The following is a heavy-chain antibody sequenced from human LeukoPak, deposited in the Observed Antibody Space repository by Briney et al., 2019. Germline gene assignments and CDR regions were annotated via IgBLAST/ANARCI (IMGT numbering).Heavy chain of an antibody. D-gene: IGHD6-6*01. CDR2: INSDGSST. CDR3: ARDRPLTDYYYYGMDV. J-gene: IGHJ6*04. Sequence: GGSLRLSCAASGFTFSSYWMHWVRQAPGGGLVWVSRINSDGSSTSYADSVKGRFTISRDNAKNTLYLQMNSLRAEDTAVYYCARDRPLTDYYYYGMDVWGKGTTVTVSS. CDR1: GFTFSSYW. V-gene: IGHV3-74*01.